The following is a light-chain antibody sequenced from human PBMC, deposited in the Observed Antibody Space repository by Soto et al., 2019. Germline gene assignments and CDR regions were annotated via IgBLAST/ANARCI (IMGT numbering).Light chain of an antibody. CDR3: CSYVGSSILM. CDR1: SSDVGSYNL. Sequence: QSALTQPASVSGSPGQSITISCTGTSSDVGSYNLVSWYQQLPGKAPKLIIYEVNERPSGISDRFSGSKSGNTDSLTISGLQGEDESDYYCCSYVGSSILMFGGGTKLTVL. V-gene: IGLV2-23*02. J-gene: IGLJ3*02. CDR2: EVN.